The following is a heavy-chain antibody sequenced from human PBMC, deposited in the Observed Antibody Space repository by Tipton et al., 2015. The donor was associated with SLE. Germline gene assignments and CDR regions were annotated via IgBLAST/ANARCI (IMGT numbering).Heavy chain of an antibody. Sequence: TLSLTCAVYGGSFSGYYWSWIRQPPGKGLEWIGEINHSGSTNYNPSLKSRVTISVDTSKNQFSLQLNSVTPEDTAVYYCARMWAETGRDWFDPWGQGTLVTVSS. CDR1: GGSFSGYY. CDR2: INHSGST. J-gene: IGHJ5*02. CDR3: ARMWAETGRDWFDP. V-gene: IGHV4-34*01. D-gene: IGHD5-24*01.